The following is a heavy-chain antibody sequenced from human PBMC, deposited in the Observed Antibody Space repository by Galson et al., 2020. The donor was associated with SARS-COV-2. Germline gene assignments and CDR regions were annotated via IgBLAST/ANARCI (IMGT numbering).Heavy chain of an antibody. CDR2: IYYSGTT. CDR3: ARGAPGD. D-gene: IGHD7-27*01. V-gene: IGHV4-39*01. CDR1: GGSISSSAFY. J-gene: IGHJ4*02. Sequence: SETLSLTCAVSGGSISSSAFYWGWIRQPPGKGLEWIGSIYYSGTTYYNPSLMSRVTISVDTSKNQFSLRMTSVTAADTAVYYCARGAPGDWGQGTMVTVSS.